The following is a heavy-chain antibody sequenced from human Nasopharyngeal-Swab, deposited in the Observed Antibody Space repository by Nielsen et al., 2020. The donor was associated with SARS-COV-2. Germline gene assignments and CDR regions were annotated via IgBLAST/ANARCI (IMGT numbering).Heavy chain of an antibody. Sequence: GGSLRLSCAASGIILNYYAMSWVRQAPEKGLEWVSSISSSSSYIYYADSVKGRFTISRDNAKNSLYLQMNSLRAEDTAVYYCARDGLDYDFWSAYFMDVWGQGTTVTVSS. CDR1: GIILNYYA. J-gene: IGHJ6*02. CDR3: ARDGLDYDFWSAYFMDV. CDR2: ISSSSSYI. V-gene: IGHV3-21*01. D-gene: IGHD3-3*01.